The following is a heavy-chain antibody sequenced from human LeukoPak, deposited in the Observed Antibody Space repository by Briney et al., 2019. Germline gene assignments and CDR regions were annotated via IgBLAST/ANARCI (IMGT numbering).Heavy chain of an antibody. Sequence: ASVKVSCKASGYTFTTYPMNWVRQAPGQGPEWMGWINTNTGNPTYAQGFTGRFVFSLDTSVSTAYLQISSLKAEDTAVYYCARDRSLEPYGFVAFDIWGQGTMVTVSS. CDR3: ARDRSLEPYGFVAFDI. D-gene: IGHD1-1*01. CDR1: GYTFTTYP. CDR2: INTNTGNP. V-gene: IGHV7-4-1*02. J-gene: IGHJ3*02.